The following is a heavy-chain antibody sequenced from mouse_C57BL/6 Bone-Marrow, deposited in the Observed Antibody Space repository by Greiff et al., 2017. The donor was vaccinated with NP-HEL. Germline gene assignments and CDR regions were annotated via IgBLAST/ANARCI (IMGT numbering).Heavy chain of an antibody. D-gene: IGHD2-1*01. CDR2: IWSDGST. J-gene: IGHJ3*01. CDR3: ASPLYGNYSWFAY. CDR1: GFSLTSYG. V-gene: IGHV2-6*03. Sequence: QVQLQQSGPGLVAPSQSLSITCTVSGFSLTSYGVHWVRQPPGKGLEWLVVIWSDGSTTYNSALKSRLSISKDNSKSQVFLKMNSLQTDDTAMYYCASPLYGNYSWFAYWGQGTLVTVSA.